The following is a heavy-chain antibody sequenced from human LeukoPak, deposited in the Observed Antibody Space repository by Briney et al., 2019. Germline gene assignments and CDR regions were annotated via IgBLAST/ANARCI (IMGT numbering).Heavy chain of an antibody. CDR2: IYTSGST. D-gene: IGHD3-10*01. CDR3: ASSYGSGSYHENYFDY. Sequence: SETLSLTCTVSGGSISSYYWSWIRQPAGKGLEWIGRIYTSGSTNYNPSLKSRVTMSVDTSKNQFPLKLSSVTAADTAVYYCASSYGSGSYHENYFDYWGQGTLVTVSS. J-gene: IGHJ4*02. CDR1: GGSISSYY. V-gene: IGHV4-4*07.